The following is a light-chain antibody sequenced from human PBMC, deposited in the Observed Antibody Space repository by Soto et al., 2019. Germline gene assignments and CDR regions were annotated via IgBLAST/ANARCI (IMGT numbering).Light chain of an antibody. Sequence: QSVLTQPASVSGSPGQSITISCSGVSGDVGNYNVVSWYQQYPGKAPALLIYEDDKRPSGVSNRFSGSKSDSTASLTISGLEADDEDDYCCCLSIGGTNVFGGGTKLTVL. CDR1: SGDVGNYNV. CDR2: EDD. V-gene: IGLV2-14*02. CDR3: CLSIGGTNV. J-gene: IGLJ7*01.